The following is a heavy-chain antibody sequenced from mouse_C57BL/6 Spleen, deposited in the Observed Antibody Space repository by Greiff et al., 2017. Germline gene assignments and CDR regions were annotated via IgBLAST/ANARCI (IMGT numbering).Heavy chain of an antibody. D-gene: IGHD2-1*01. Sequence: VQLQQSGAELVKPGASVKLSCKASGYTFTEYTIHWVKQRSGQGLEWIGCFYPGSGSIKYNEKFKDKATLTADQSSSTVYMELSRLTSEDTAVYYCARHEGPYYGNIYYAMDYWGQGTSVTVSS. CDR2: FYPGSGSI. J-gene: IGHJ4*01. CDR3: ARHEGPYYGNIYYAMDY. CDR1: GYTFTEYT. V-gene: IGHV1-62-2*01.